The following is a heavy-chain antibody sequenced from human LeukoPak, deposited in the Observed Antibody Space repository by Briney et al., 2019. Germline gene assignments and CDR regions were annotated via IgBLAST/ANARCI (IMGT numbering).Heavy chain of an antibody. D-gene: IGHD3-22*01. V-gene: IGHV4-34*01. CDR1: GESFSAFS. CDR3: ARGMVVKFPYMDV. J-gene: IGHJ6*03. Sequence: SETLSLTCAVYGESFSAFSWNWLRQSPGRGLEWIGEISHRGRTTYNPSLNSRVIISVDASKNQFSLHLTSVTAADTAVYYCARGMVVKFPYMDVWGQGATVTVSS. CDR2: ISHRGRT.